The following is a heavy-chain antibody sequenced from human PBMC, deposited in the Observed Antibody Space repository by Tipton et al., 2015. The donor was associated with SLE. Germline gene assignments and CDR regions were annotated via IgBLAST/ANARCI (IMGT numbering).Heavy chain of an antibody. J-gene: IGHJ3*02. Sequence: GLVKPSETLSLICTVSGGSLNSRYRSWIRQPPEKGLEWIAYISYSGSTNYNPSLQSRVTMSVDTARNQFSLRLTSVTAADTAVYYCASQPQSGTYRTPFDIWGQGTMVTVSS. V-gene: IGHV4-59*08. CDR3: ASQPQSGTYRTPFDI. D-gene: IGHD1-26*01. CDR2: ISYSGST. CDR1: GGSLNSRY.